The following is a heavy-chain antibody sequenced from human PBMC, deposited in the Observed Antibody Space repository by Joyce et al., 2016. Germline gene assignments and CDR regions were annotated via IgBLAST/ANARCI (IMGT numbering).Heavy chain of an antibody. CDR1: GFTLSSYS. CDR2: LSSSSYYI. V-gene: IGHV3-21*01. J-gene: IGHJ4*02. CDR3: ARSSYTNGIFDY. Sequence: EVQLVESGGGLVKPGGSLRLSCAASGFTLSSYSMSWVRQAPGKGLELVSSLSSSSYYIKYTDSVKGRFTISRDNAKNSLYLQMNSLRVEDTAVYYCARSSYTNGIFDYWGQGTLVTVSS. D-gene: IGHD2-8*01.